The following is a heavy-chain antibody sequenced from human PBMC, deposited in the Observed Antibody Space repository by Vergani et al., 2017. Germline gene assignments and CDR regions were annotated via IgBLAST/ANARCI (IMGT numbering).Heavy chain of an antibody. CDR2: MNPNSGNT. Sequence: QVQLVQSGAEVKKPGASVKVSCKASGYTFTSYDINWVRQATGQGLEWMGWMNPNSGNTGYAQKFQGRVTMTRNTSISTAYMELSSLRSEDTAVYYCARGRYYYDSSGYYYDYYYYYGMDVWGQGTTVTVSS. CDR3: ARGRYYYDSSGYYYDYYYYYGMDV. CDR1: GYTFTSYD. V-gene: IGHV1-8*01. D-gene: IGHD3-22*01. J-gene: IGHJ6*02.